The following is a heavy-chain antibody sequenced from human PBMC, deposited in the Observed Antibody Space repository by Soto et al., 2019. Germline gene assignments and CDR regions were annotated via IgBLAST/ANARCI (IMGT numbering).Heavy chain of an antibody. Sequence: QVQLVESGGGVVQPGRSLRLSCAASRFTFSSYAMYWVRQAPGKRLEWVAVISYDGSNKYYADSVKGRFTISRDNSKNTLYLQINSPRAEDTAVYYCARDRSTMTPLYYFDDWGQGTLVTVSS. CDR2: ISYDGSNK. V-gene: IGHV3-30-3*01. J-gene: IGHJ4*02. D-gene: IGHD3-22*01. CDR3: ARDRSTMTPLYYFDD. CDR1: RFTFSSYA.